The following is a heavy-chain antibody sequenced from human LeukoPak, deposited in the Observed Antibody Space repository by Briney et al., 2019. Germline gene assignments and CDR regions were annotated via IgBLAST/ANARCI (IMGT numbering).Heavy chain of an antibody. J-gene: IGHJ4*02. CDR1: GFTVNTLY. Sequence: GGSLRLSCVASGFTVNTLYMNWVRQAPGRGLEWVSVIYAGGRTYYADSVKGRFTISRDDSENTLYLQMNSLRAEDTAVYYCAGTSSLYDSSAYFAYWGQGTLVTVSS. CDR2: IYAGGRT. CDR3: AGTSSLYDSSAYFAY. D-gene: IGHD3-22*01. V-gene: IGHV3-53*01.